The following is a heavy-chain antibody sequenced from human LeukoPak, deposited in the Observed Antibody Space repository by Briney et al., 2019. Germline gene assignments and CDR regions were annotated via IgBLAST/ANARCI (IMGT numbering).Heavy chain of an antibody. V-gene: IGHV4-39*01. CDR2: TYYNGNT. Sequence: SETLSLTCTVSSGSIFNTNWWSWVRPPPGKGLEWIGITYYNGNTYCNPSLKSRVTMSVDMSRNQFSLNLNSVTAADTAVYYCARRGYGPETNWFDPWGQGTLVTVSS. J-gene: IGHJ5*02. CDR1: SGSIFNTNW. D-gene: IGHD3-10*01. CDR3: ARRGYGPETNWFDP.